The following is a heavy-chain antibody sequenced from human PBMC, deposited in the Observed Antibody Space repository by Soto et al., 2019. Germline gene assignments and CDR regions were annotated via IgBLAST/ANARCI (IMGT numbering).Heavy chain of an antibody. CDR2: SSSSSSTI. D-gene: IGHD4-17*01. CDR1: GFTFSSYS. Sequence: PGGSLRLSCAASGFTFSSYSMNWVRQDPGKGLEWVSYSSSSSSTIYYADSVKGRFTISRDNAKNSLYLQMNSLRDEDTAVYYCARDRPDDYGGKGSYFFYYYYGMDVWGQGTTVTVSS. J-gene: IGHJ6*02. CDR3: ARDRPDDYGGKGSYFFYYYYGMDV. V-gene: IGHV3-48*02.